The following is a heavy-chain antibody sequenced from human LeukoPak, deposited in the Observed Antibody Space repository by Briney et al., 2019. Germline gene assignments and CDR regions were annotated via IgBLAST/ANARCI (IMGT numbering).Heavy chain of an antibody. CDR3: ASYSSSWYWFDP. D-gene: IGHD6-13*01. Sequence: SQTLSLTCTFSGGSISSGGYYWSWIRQHPGKGLEWIGYNYYSGRTYYNPSLKSRVTISVDTSKNQFSLELSSVTAADTAVYYCASYSSSWYWFDPWGQGTLVTVSS. J-gene: IGHJ5*02. V-gene: IGHV4-31*03. CDR2: NYYSGRT. CDR1: GGSISSGGYY.